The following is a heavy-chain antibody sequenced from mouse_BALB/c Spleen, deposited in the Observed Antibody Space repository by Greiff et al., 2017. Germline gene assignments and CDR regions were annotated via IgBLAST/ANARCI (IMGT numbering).Heavy chain of an antibody. CDR3: ARDGNYGAMDY. V-gene: IGHV5-6-5*01. J-gene: IGHJ4*01. D-gene: IGHD2-1*01. CDR1: GFTFSSYA. CDR2: ISSGGST. Sequence: EVKLMESGGGLVKPGGSLKLSCAASGFTFSSYAMSWVRQTPEKRLEWVASISSGGSTYYPDSVKGRFTISRDNARNILYLQMSSLRSEDTAMYYCARDGNYGAMDYWGQGTSVTVSS.